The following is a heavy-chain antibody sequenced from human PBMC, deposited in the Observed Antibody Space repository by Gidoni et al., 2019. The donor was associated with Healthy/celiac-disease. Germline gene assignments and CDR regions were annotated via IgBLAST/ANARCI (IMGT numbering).Heavy chain of an antibody. D-gene: IGHD3-9*01. J-gene: IGHJ4*02. CDR3: AKSPTAWGILRYFDWLST. CDR2: ISYDGSNK. V-gene: IGHV3-30*18. Sequence: VAVISYDGSNKYYADSVKGRFTISRDNSKNTLYLQMNSLRAEDTAVYYCAKSPTAWGILRYFDWLSTGGQGTLVTVSS.